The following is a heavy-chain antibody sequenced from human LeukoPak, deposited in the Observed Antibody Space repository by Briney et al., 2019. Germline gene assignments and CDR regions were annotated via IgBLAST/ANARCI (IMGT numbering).Heavy chain of an antibody. CDR1: GVSISSGGYD. D-gene: IGHD1-26*01. Sequence: NPSETLSLTCTVSGVSISSGGYDWSWIRQHPGKGLEWIGYIYYSGSTYYNPSLKSRVTISVDTSKNQFSLKLSSVTAADTAVYYCARVSGSSADYWGQGTLVTVSA. CDR2: IYYSGST. J-gene: IGHJ4*02. V-gene: IGHV4-31*03. CDR3: ARVSGSSADY.